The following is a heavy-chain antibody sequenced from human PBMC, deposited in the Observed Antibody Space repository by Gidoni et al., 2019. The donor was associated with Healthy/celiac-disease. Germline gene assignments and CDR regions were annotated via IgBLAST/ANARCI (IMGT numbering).Heavy chain of an antibody. J-gene: IGHJ5*02. CDR1: GGSISSSSYY. Sequence: QLQLQESGPGLVKPSETLSLTRTVSGGSISSSSYYWGWIRQPPGKGLEWIGSIYYSWSTYYNPSHKTRFTIPVDPPKNQSSLRRGSVTAAATAVYYCAIRLTPRGSYGGGGWFDPWGQGTLVTVSS. CDR3: AIRLTPRGSYGGGGWFDP. CDR2: IYYSWST. V-gene: IGHV4-39*01. D-gene: IGHD1-26*01.